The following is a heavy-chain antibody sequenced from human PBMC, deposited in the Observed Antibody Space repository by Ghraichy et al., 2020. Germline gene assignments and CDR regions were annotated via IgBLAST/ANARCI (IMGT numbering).Heavy chain of an antibody. CDR3: ARDLNWNYVGYFDY. V-gene: IGHV1-2*02. Sequence: ASVKVSCKASGYTFTGYYMHWVRQAPGQGLEWMGWINPNSGGTNYAQKFQGRVTMTRDTSISTAYMEPSRLRSDDTAVYYCARDLNWNYVGYFDYWGQGTLVTVSS. D-gene: IGHD1-7*01. CDR2: INPNSGGT. J-gene: IGHJ4*02. CDR1: GYTFTGYY.